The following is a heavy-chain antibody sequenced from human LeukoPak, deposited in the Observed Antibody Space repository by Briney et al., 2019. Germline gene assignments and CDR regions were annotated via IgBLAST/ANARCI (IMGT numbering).Heavy chain of an antibody. D-gene: IGHD2-2*01. J-gene: IGHJ6*02. CDR2: IYDSGST. V-gene: IGHV4-39*02. CDR3: ARGPPAKPGTGYYYGMDV. Sequence: PSETLSLTCTVSGGSIRSSYYYWGWIRQPPGKGLEWIGSIYDSGSTYYNPSLKSRVTISVDTSNNHFSLNLNSLTAADTAVYYCARGPPAKPGTGYYYGMDVWGQGTTVTVSS. CDR1: GGSIRSSYYY.